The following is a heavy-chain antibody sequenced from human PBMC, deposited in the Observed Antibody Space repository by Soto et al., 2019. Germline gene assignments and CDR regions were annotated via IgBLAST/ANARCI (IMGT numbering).Heavy chain of an antibody. V-gene: IGHV4-59*01. CDR1: GGSISSYY. J-gene: IGHJ5*02. Sequence: SETLSLTCTVSGGSISSYYWSWIRQPPGKGLEWIGYIYYSGSTNYNPSLKSRVTISVDTSKNQFSLKLSSVTAADTAVYYCARLLLWFGEYRLDPWGQGTLVTVSS. CDR2: IYYSGST. CDR3: ARLLLWFGEYRLDP. D-gene: IGHD3-10*01.